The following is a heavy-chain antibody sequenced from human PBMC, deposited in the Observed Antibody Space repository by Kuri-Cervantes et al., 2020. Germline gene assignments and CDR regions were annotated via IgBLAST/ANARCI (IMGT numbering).Heavy chain of an antibody. V-gene: IGHV3-7*01. Sequence: LSLTCAASGFTFNNAWMSWVRQVPGKGLEGVANIKVDGSEKNYLDSVKGRFTISRDNAKSSVYLQVNSLRADDTAVYYCARGYSYPSSGFDCWGQGTLVTVSS. CDR2: IKVDGSEK. CDR1: GFTFNNAW. J-gene: IGHJ4*01. D-gene: IGHD5-18*01. CDR3: ARGYSYPSSGFDC.